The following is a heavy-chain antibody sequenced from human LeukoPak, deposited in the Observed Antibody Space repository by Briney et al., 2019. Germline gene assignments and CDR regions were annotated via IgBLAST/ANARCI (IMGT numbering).Heavy chain of an antibody. D-gene: IGHD3-10*01. CDR3: ARDGSGSYYKGDFDY. CDR1: GFTFSSYA. Sequence: PGGSLRLPCAASGFTFSSYAMHWVRQAPGKGLEWVAVISYDGSNKYYADSVKGRFTISRDNSKNTLYLQMNSLRAEDTAVYYCARDGSGSYYKGDFDYWGQGTLVTVSS. V-gene: IGHV3-30-3*01. CDR2: ISYDGSNK. J-gene: IGHJ4*02.